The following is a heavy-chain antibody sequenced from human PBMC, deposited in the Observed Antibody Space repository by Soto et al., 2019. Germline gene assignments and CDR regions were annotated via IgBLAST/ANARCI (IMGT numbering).Heavy chain of an antibody. D-gene: IGHD1-1*01. V-gene: IGHV3-33*01. Sequence: QVQLVESGGGVVQPGRSLRLSCAASGFTFSSYGMHWVRQAPGKGLEWVAVIWYDGSNKYYADSVKGRFTISRDNSKNTVYLQMNSLRAEDTAVYYCARGDDNNWYFDLWGRGTLVTVSS. CDR2: IWYDGSNK. CDR1: GFTFSSYG. CDR3: ARGDDNNWYFDL. J-gene: IGHJ2*01.